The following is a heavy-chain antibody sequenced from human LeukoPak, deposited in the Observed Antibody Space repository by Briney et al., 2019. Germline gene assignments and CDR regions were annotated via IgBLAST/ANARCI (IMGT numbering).Heavy chain of an antibody. CDR3: SRLEDGLIGVY. J-gene: IGHJ4*02. CDR2: IYPGDSDT. V-gene: IGHV5-51*01. D-gene: IGHD5-24*01. CDR1: GYSFTSYW. Sequence: GESLKISCKGSGYSFTSYWIGWVRHMPGKDLVWLGTIYPGDSDTKYSPYSQGQVTISANKTINTAYLQWSSLKDSETAMYYCSRLEDGLIGVYWGQGTLVTVSS.